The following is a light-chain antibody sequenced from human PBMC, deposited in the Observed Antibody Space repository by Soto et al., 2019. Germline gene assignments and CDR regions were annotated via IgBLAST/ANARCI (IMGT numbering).Light chain of an antibody. Sequence: EIVMTQSPATLSVSPGERATLSCRASQSISSNLAWYQQKPGQAPRLLIYGASTRATGIPARFSGSGSGTDFTLTISCLPSEDFAVYDCQQYNNWPPWTFGQGAKVEIK. CDR2: GAS. CDR3: QQYNNWPPWT. J-gene: IGKJ1*01. CDR1: QSISSN. V-gene: IGKV3-15*01.